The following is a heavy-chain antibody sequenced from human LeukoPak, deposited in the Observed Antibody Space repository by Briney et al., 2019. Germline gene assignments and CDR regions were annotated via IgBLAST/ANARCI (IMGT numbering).Heavy chain of an antibody. J-gene: IGHJ6*02. CDR2: ISSSSTDSSTDI. CDR3: ARDYSSSGSFFGYYYGMDV. V-gene: IGHV3-21*01. D-gene: IGHD1-26*01. CDR1: GFTFSSYN. Sequence: TGGSLRLSCAASGFTFSSYNMNWVRQAPGKGLEWVSFISSSSTDSSTDIYYSDSVKGRFTISRDNAKNSLYLQMNSLRAEDTAVYYCARDYSSSGSFFGYYYGMDVWGQGTTVTVSS.